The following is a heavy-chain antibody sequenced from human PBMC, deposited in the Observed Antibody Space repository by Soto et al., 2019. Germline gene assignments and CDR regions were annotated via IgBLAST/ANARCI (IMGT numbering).Heavy chain of an antibody. V-gene: IGHV1-18*04. CDR2: ISAYNGNT. Sequence: ASVKVSCKASGYTFTSYGISWVRQAPGQGLEWMGWISAYNGNTNYAQKLQGRVTMTTDTSTSTAYMELRSLRSDDTAVYYCASSVGPGIFGVVITGPYYGMDVWGQGTTVTV. J-gene: IGHJ6*02. CDR1: GYTFTSYG. CDR3: ASSVGPGIFGVVITGPYYGMDV. D-gene: IGHD3-3*01.